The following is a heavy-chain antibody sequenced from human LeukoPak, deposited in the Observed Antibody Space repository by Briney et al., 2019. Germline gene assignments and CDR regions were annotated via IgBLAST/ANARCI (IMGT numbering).Heavy chain of an antibody. D-gene: IGHD3-3*01. Sequence: PSETLSLTCAVYGGSFSGYYWSWIRQAPGKGLEWVANIKQDGSEKYYVDSVKGRFTISRDNAKNSLYLQMNSLRAEDTAVYYCARGNPYYDFWSGYYNDAFDIWGQGTMVTVSS. CDR2: IKQDGSEK. CDR3: ARGNPYYDFWSGYYNDAFDI. J-gene: IGHJ3*02. V-gene: IGHV3-7*01. CDR1: GGSFSGYY.